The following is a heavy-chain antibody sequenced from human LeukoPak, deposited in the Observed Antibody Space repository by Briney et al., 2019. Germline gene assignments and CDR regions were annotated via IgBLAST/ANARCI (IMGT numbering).Heavy chain of an antibody. Sequence: GRSLSLFCAVSGFTFSSYSMNWVRQAPGKGLEWVSSISSSSSYIYYADSVKGRFTISRDNYKNTLYLQMKTLRAEDTAVYYCAKDPSDLGGSGSYNYFDCWGQGTMLSVSS. J-gene: IGHJ4*02. CDR3: AKDPSDLGGSGSYNYFDC. CDR2: ISSSSSYI. V-gene: IGHV3-21*04. CDR1: GFTFSSYS. D-gene: IGHD3-10*01.